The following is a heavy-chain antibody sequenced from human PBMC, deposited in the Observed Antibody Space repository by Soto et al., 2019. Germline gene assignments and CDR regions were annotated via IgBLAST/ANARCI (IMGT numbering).Heavy chain of an antibody. J-gene: IGHJ4*02. Sequence: EVDLVESGGGLVKPGGSLRLSCAASGFTFSNAWMIWVRQAPGKGPEWVGRIKSKSDGGTTDYAAPVKGRVAISRDDSSNTLYLQMNSIKTEDTAVYYCTTEHAVFGVVIVPFDYWGQGTLVNISS. V-gene: IGHV3-15*01. D-gene: IGHD3-3*01. CDR2: IKSKSDGGTT. CDR3: TTEHAVFGVVIVPFDY. CDR1: GFTFSNAW.